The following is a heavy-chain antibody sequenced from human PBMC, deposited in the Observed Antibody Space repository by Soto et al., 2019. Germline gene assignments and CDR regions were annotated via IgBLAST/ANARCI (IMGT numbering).Heavy chain of an antibody. CDR3: ARSPYSDGFNL. J-gene: IGHJ4*02. D-gene: IGHD5-18*01. CDR1: GGSVSSDDHY. V-gene: IGHV4-30-4*01. Sequence: QVQLQESGPGLVKPSQTLSLTCTVSGGSVSSDDHYWNWIRQPPGKGLEWIGYILYSGSAFYNPSLQSRVTISVDTSNNQFSLKMKSVTAADTAVYYCARSPYSDGFNLWGQGTLVTVSS. CDR2: ILYSGSA.